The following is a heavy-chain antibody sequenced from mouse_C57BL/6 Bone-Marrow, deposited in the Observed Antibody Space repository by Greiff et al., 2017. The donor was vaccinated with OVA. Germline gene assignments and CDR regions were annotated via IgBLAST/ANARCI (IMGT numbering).Heavy chain of an antibody. V-gene: IGHV1-15*01. D-gene: IGHD2-5*01. CDR3: TRGDSNYYAMDD. CDR2: IDPETGGT. Sequence: VKLLESGAELVRPGASVTLSCKASGYTFTDYEMHWVKQTPVHGLEWIGAIDPETGGTAYNQKFKGKAILTADKSSSTAYMELRSLTSEDSAVYYGTRGDSNYYAMDDGGQGTSVTVSA. CDR1: GYTFTDYE. J-gene: IGHJ4*01.